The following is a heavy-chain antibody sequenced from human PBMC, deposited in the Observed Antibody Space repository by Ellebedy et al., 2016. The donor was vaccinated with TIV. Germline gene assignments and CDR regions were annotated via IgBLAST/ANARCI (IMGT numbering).Heavy chain of an antibody. V-gene: IGHV3-21*01. CDR1: GFVFDTYR. CDR2: ISSSSTYI. D-gene: IGHD1-1*01. Sequence: GGSLRLXXAASGFVFDTYRMNWVRQAPGKGLEWVSSISSSSTYIYYADSVKGRFTISRDNAKNSLYLQMNSLTAEDTAVYYCARDQATYSWGQGTLVIVSS. CDR3: ARDQATYS. J-gene: IGHJ4*02.